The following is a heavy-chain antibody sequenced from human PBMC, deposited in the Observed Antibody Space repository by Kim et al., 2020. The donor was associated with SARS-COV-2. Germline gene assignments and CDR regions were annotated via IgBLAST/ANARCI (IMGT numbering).Heavy chain of an antibody. CDR3: AKDHPSRGWPTFDS. CDR1: GFAFGAYA. Sequence: GGSLRLSCRASGFAFGAYAMTWVRQAPGKGLEWVASVNNGNNPYYANSVKGRFTVSRDNAESTLYLQMNGLRVEDTALYYCAKDHPSRGWPTFDSWSQGT. J-gene: IGHJ4*02. CDR2: VNNGNNP. V-gene: IGHV3-23*05. D-gene: IGHD6-19*01.